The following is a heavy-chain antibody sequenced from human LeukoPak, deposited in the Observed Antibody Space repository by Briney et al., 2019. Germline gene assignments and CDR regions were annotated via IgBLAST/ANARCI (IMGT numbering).Heavy chain of an antibody. J-gene: IGHJ4*02. CDR2: ISSTSGYI. CDR1: GFTFSTYS. V-gene: IGHV3-21*01. CDR3: TRRYCTATNCYSFDY. D-gene: IGHD2-15*01. Sequence: PGGSLRLSCAASGFTFSTYSMNWVRQAPGKGLEWVSSISSTSGYISYTDSVKGRFTISRDNAKNSLYLQMNSLRAEDTAVYYCTRRYCTATNCYSFDYWGQGTLVTVSS.